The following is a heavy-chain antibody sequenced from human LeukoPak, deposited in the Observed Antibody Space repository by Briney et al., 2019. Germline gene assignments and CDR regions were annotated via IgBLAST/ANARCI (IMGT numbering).Heavy chain of an antibody. CDR2: IYPTDSET. J-gene: IGHJ3*02. Sequence: GESLKISCKGSGFSFTSYWIAWVRQMPGKGLECMGIIYPTDSETRYSPPFQDQVTISADKSISTAYLQWNSLKASDTALYYCASTIVEVPAADHAFDIWGQGTMVIVSS. V-gene: IGHV5-51*01. D-gene: IGHD2-2*01. CDR1: GFSFTSYW. CDR3: ASTIVEVPAADHAFDI.